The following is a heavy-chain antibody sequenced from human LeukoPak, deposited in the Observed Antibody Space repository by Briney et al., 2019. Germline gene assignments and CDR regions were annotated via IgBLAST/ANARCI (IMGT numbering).Heavy chain of an antibody. D-gene: IGHD2-15*01. J-gene: IGHJ4*02. CDR2: IVLMSGTP. CDR1: GGSFSIYV. CDR3: AKGYCNGGSCFDFDY. V-gene: IGHV1-69*01. Sequence: GASVKVSCKAPGGSFSIYVVYWVRQAPGQGLEWMGGIVLMSGTPNYAQKFQGRLTISADESTGTVYMELNSLTSEDTAIYYCAKGYCNGGSCFDFDYWGQGTLVTVSS.